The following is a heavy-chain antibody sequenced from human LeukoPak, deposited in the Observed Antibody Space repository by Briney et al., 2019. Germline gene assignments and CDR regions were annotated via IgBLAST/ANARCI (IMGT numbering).Heavy chain of an antibody. V-gene: IGHV4-59*01. CDR2: VYYSDSGST. D-gene: IGHD4-17*01. J-gene: IGHJ3*02. Sequence: SETLSLTCTVSGGSISSYYWSWIRQPPGKGLEWIGYVYYSDSGSTSYNPSLKSRVTISVDTSKNQFSLKLSSVTAADTAVYYCARGPRLRGGLDIWGQGTMVTVSS. CDR1: GGSISSYY. CDR3: ARGPRLRGGLDI.